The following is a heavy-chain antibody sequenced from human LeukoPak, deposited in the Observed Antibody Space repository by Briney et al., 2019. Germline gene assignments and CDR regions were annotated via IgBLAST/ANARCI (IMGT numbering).Heavy chain of an antibody. V-gene: IGHV4-59*01. D-gene: IGHD2-21*02. Sequence: PSETLSLTCTVSGGSISSYYWSWIRQPPGKGLEWIGYIYYSGSTNYNPSLKSRVTISVDTSKNQFSLKLSSVAAADTAVYYCARDNPGGPLLLPHAFDIWGQGTMVTVSS. CDR3: ARDNPGGPLLLPHAFDI. CDR1: GGSISSYY. CDR2: IYYSGST. J-gene: IGHJ3*02.